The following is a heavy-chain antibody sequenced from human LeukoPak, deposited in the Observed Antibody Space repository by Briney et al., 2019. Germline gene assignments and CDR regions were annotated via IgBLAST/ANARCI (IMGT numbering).Heavy chain of an antibody. V-gene: IGHV4-34*01. D-gene: IGHD3-10*01. CDR3: ARHRSWITMVRGVITYFDY. CDR1: GGSFSGYY. J-gene: IGHJ4*02. Sequence: SETLSLTCAVYGGSFSGYYWSWIRQPPGKGLEWIGEINHSGSTNYNPSLKSRVTISVDTSKNQFSLKLSSVTAADTAVYYCARHRSWITMVRGVITYFDYWGQGTLVTVSS. CDR2: INHSGST.